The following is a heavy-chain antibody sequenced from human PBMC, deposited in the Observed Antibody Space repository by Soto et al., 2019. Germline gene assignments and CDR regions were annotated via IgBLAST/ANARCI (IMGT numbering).Heavy chain of an antibody. CDR1: GGTFSSYA. CDR3: ASGGPSVVTNY. Sequence: QVQLVQSGAEVKKPGSSVKVSWKACGGTFSSYASSWVRQAPGQGLEWMGGIIPIFGTANYAQKFQGRVTITADESTSTAYMELSSLRSEDTAVYYCASGGPSVVTNYWGQGTLVTVSS. V-gene: IGHV1-69*01. D-gene: IGHD2-15*01. J-gene: IGHJ4*02. CDR2: IIPIFGTA.